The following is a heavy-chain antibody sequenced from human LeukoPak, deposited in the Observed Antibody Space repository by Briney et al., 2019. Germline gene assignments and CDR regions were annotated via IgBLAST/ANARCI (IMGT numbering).Heavy chain of an antibody. CDR1: GGSISSYY. D-gene: IGHD2-15*01. CDR3: ARDSCSGGSCQFDY. CDR2: IYYSGST. V-gene: IGHV4-59*01. J-gene: IGHJ4*02. Sequence: PSETLSLTCTVSGGSISSYYWSWIRQPPGKGLEWIGYIYYSGSTNYNPSLKSRVTISVDTFKNQFSLKLSSVTAADTAVYYCARDSCSGGSCQFDYWGQGTLVTVSS.